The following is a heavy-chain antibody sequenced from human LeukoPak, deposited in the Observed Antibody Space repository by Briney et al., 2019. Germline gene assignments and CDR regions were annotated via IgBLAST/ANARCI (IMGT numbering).Heavy chain of an antibody. CDR2: IYHSGST. Sequence: SPSETLSFTCAVSGGSISSGGYSWSWIRQPPGKGLEWIGYIYHSGSTYYNPSLKSRVTISVDRSKNQFSLKLSSVTAADTAVYYCARSSYNFWSGANWFDPWGQGTLVTVSS. CDR3: ARSSYNFWSGANWFDP. D-gene: IGHD3-3*01. CDR1: GGSISSGGYS. J-gene: IGHJ5*02. V-gene: IGHV4-30-2*01.